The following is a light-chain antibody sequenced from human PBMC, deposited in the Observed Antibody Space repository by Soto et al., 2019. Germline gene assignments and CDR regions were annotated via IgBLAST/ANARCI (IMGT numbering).Light chain of an antibody. Sequence: QMTQSPSSLSASVGDSVTTTCRESQSISSYLNWYQQKPWKAPKLMIYAAYSLQSGVPSTFSGSGSGTDFTLTISSLQPEDFATYYCQQRSNWPPITCGQGTRLEIK. V-gene: IGKV1-39*01. CDR3: QQRSNWPPIT. CDR1: QSISSY. J-gene: IGKJ5*01. CDR2: AAY.